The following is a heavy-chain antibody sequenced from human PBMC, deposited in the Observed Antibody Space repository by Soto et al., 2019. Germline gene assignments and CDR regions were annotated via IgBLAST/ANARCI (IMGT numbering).Heavy chain of an antibody. CDR3: ARDAPRLYYDFWSGYQNDAFDI. CDR1: GGSISSGDYY. Sequence: SETLSLTCTVSGGSISSGDYYWSWIRQPPGKGLEWIGYIYYSGSTYYNPSLKSRVTISVDTSKNQFSLKLSSVTAADTAVYYCARDAPRLYYDFWSGYQNDAFDIWGQGTMVT. CDR2: IYYSGST. D-gene: IGHD3-3*01. J-gene: IGHJ3*02. V-gene: IGHV4-30-4*01.